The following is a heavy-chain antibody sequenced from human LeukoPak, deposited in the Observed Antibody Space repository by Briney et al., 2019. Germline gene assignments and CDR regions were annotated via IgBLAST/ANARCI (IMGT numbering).Heavy chain of an antibody. J-gene: IGHJ4*02. V-gene: IGHV5-51*01. CDR1: GYSFTSYW. CDR2: IYPGDSDT. D-gene: IGHD5-18*01. CDR3: ARLGVTSGYSFAYFDF. Sequence: GESLKSSCNGSGYSFTSYWIGWVRQMPGKGLEWMGIIYPGDSDTRYSPSFEGQVTISADKSISTAYLEWSSLKASDSAMYYCARLGVTSGYSFAYFDFWGQGTLVTVSS.